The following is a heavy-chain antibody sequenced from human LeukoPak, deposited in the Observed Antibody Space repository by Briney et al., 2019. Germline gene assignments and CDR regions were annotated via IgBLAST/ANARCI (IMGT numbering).Heavy chain of an antibody. CDR2: ISGSGGST. D-gene: IGHD2-8*01. CDR1: GFTFSSYA. J-gene: IGHJ4*02. V-gene: IGHV3-23*01. CDR3: AKSGIVLMVYAIIPPYFDY. Sequence: GGSLRLSCAASGFTFSSYAMSWVRQAPGKGLEWVSAISGSGGSTYYADSVKGRFTISRDNSKNTLYLQMNSLRAEDTAVYYCAKSGIVLMVYAIIPPYFDYWGQGTLVTASS.